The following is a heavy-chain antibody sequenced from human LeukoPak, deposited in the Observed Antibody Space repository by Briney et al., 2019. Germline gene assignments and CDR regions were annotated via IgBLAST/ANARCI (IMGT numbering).Heavy chain of an antibody. D-gene: IGHD2-15*01. J-gene: IGHJ4*02. CDR1: GFTFSSYG. CDR2: ISYDGSNK. Sequence: PGGSLRLSCAASGFTFSSYGMHWVRQAPGKGLEWVAVISYDGSNKYYADSVKGRFTISRDNSKNTLYLQMNSLRAEDTAVYYCARDLILADNGGSSAHDSWGQGTLVTVSS. CDR3: ARDLILADNGGSSAHDS. V-gene: IGHV3-30*03.